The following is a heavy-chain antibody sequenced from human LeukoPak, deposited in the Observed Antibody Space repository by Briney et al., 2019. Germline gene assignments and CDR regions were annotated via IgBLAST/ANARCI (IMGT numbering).Heavy chain of an antibody. V-gene: IGHV4-34*01. CDR1: GGSFSGYY. CDR3: ARDPKVTVGVAFDI. J-gene: IGHJ3*02. Sequence: SETLSLTCAVYGGSFSGYYWSWIRQPPGKGLEWIGEINHSGSTNYNPSLKSRVTISVDTSKNQFSLKLSSVTAADTAVYYCARDPKVTVGVAFDIWGQGTMVTVSS. D-gene: IGHD4-23*01. CDR2: INHSGST.